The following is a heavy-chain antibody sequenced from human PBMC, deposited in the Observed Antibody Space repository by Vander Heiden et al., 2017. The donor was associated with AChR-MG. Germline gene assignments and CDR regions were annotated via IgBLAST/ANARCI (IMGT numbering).Heavy chain of an antibody. CDR3: ARKDYYYYDMDV. Sequence: ELQLVESGGGLVQPGGSLRLSCAASDFTFSSYWMHWVRQAPGKGLVWVSRINSDGSSTSDADSVKGRFTISRDNAKNKLYLQMNSLRAEDKAMYYCARKDYYYYDMDVWGQGNTVTVSS. CDR1: DFTFSSYW. V-gene: IGHV3-74*01. J-gene: IGHJ6*02. CDR2: INSDGSST.